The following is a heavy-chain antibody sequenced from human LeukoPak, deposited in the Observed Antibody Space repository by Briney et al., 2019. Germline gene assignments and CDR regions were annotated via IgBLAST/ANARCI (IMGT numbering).Heavy chain of an antibody. D-gene: IGHD3-22*01. V-gene: IGHV4-59*12. Sequence: SETLSLTCTVSGGSISNYYWSWIRQPPGKGLEWIGYIYYSGSTNYNPSLKSRVTISVDTSKNQFSLKLSSVTAADTAVYYCARDSDYYDSSGYYHNWFDPWGQGTLVTVSS. CDR3: ARDSDYYDSSGYYHNWFDP. J-gene: IGHJ5*02. CDR2: IYYSGST. CDR1: GGSISNYY.